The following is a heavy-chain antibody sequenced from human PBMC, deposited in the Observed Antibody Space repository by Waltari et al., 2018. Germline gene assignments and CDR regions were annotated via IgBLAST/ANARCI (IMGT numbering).Heavy chain of an antibody. Sequence: QVQLVQSGAEVKKPGSSVKVSCKASGGTFSSYAISWVRQAPGQGLEWMGGIIPIFGRANYAQKYQGRVTITTDESTSRAYMALSSLRAEDTAVYYCALRGDWDYWGQGTLVTVSS. CDR2: IIPIFGRA. D-gene: IGHD2-21*01. J-gene: IGHJ4*02. CDR1: GGTFSSYA. CDR3: ALRGDWDY. V-gene: IGHV1-69*05.